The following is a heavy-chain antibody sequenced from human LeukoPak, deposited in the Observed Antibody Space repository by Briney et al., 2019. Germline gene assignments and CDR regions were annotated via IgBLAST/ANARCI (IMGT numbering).Heavy chain of an antibody. D-gene: IGHD3-16*01. V-gene: IGHV3-23*01. Sequence: GGSLRLSCAASGFTFRNYAMMWVRLAPGKGPEWVSTVSGSGDGTYYADSVKGRFTISRDNSKNTLYLQVNSLRAEDTAVYYCARDSLGGDYWGQGTLVTVSS. CDR3: ARDSLGGDY. J-gene: IGHJ4*02. CDR2: VSGSGDGT. CDR1: GFTFRNYA.